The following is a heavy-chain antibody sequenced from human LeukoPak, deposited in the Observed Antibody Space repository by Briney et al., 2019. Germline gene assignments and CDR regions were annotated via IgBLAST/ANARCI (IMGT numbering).Heavy chain of an antibody. V-gene: IGHV3-30*02. CDR2: VRNDGSDK. Sequence: PGGSLRLSCAACGFVFGDYVMHWVRQAPGKGLEWVTMVRNDGSDKYYADSVKGRFTISRDNSKNTLYLQMNSLRPEDTAVYYCAKHYYGSGSQKYYFDYWGQGTLVTVSS. D-gene: IGHD3-10*01. J-gene: IGHJ4*02. CDR1: GFVFGDYV. CDR3: AKHYYGSGSQKYYFDY.